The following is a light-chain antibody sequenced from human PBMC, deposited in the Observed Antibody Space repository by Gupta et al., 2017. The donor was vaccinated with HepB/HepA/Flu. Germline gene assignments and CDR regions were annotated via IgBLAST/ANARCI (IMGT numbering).Light chain of an antibody. V-gene: IGKV3-15*01. CDR2: GAS. CDR1: QSVSSN. Sequence: EIVMTQSPATLSVSPGERATLSCRASQSVSSNLAWYKQNPGQAPRRLIYGASTRATGIPARFSGSGSGTEFTLTISSLQSEDFAVYYCQQYNNWPPWTFGQGTKVEIK. CDR3: QQYNNWPPWT. J-gene: IGKJ1*01.